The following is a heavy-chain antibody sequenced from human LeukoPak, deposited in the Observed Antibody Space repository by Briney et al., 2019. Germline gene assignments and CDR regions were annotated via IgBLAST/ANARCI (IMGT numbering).Heavy chain of an antibody. D-gene: IGHD3-10*01. CDR3: AREPRGYAFDI. V-gene: IGHV3-48*01. CDR2: ISSTSNTI. Sequence: PGGSLRLSCAASGFTFSSSTMNWVRQAPGKGLEWVSFISSTSNTIYYADSVKARFTISRDNAKNSLYLQVNSLRAEDTAVYYCAREPRGYAFDIWGQGTMVTVSS. J-gene: IGHJ3*02. CDR1: GFTFSSST.